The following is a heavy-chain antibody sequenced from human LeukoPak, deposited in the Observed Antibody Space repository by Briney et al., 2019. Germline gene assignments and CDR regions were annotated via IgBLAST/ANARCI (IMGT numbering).Heavy chain of an antibody. CDR3: ARGNYYYYYMDV. J-gene: IGHJ6*03. CDR1: GRSFSGYY. Sequence: SETLSLTCAVYGRSFSGYYWSWIRQPPGKGLEWIGEINHSGSTNYNPSLKSRVTISVDTSKNQFSLKLSSVTAADTAVYYCARGNYYYYYMDVWGKGTTVTVSS. CDR2: INHSGST. V-gene: IGHV4-34*01.